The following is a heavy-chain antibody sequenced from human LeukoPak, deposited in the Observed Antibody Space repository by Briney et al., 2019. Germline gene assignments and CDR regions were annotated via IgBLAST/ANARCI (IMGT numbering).Heavy chain of an antibody. V-gene: IGHV3-7*01. CDR3: ARADYYYVWGSYRQYYFDY. CDR2: IKQDGSKK. J-gene: IGHJ4*02. Sequence: GGSLRLSCAASGFTFSSYWMSWVRQAPGKGLEWVANIKQDGSKKYYVDSVKGRFTISRDNAKNSLYLQMNSLRAEDTAVYDCARADYYYVWGSYRQYYFDYWGQGTLVTVSS. CDR1: GFTFSSYW. D-gene: IGHD3-16*02.